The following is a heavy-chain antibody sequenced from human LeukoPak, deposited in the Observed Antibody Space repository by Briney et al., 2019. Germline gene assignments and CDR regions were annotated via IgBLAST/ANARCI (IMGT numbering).Heavy chain of an antibody. CDR3: ARGRFLEWTYYFDY. V-gene: IGHV4-39*07. CDR2: IYYSGST. D-gene: IGHD3-3*01. Sequence: SETLSLTCTVSGGSISSYYWGWIRQPPGKGLEWIGSIYYSGSTYYNPSLKSRVTISVDTSKNQFSLKLSSVTAADTAVYYCARGRFLEWTYYFDYWGQGTLVTVSS. J-gene: IGHJ4*02. CDR1: GGSISSYY.